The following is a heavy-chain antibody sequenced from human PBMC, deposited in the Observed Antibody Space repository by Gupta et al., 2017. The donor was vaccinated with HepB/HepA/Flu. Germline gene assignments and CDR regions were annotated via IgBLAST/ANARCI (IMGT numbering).Heavy chain of an antibody. D-gene: IGHD2-15*01. Sequence: EEQLVESGGGLVQPGGSLRPSCAASGFTLSNYWMTWVRQAQWKGLEWVATIKHDGGQKFYLDSVKGRFTISRDTTKNLLDLHMNSLRVEDTAVYFCALDDSAIWGQGTMVTVSS. CDR3: ALDDSAI. V-gene: IGHV3-7*01. CDR1: GFTLSNYW. J-gene: IGHJ3*02. CDR2: IKHDGGQK.